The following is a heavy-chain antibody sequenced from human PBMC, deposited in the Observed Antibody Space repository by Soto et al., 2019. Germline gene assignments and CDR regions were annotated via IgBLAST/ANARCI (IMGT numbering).Heavy chain of an antibody. Sequence: EVQLLESGGGLVQPGRSLRLSCAASGFTFSSYAMSWVRQAPGKGLEWVSSMSGSGASTDYADSVQGRFTISRDTSKNTLDLQWNSLSAEDTAVYYGAKELVGLFRFGMDVWGQGTTVTFSS. CDR1: GFTFSSYA. CDR2: MSGSGAST. J-gene: IGHJ6*02. V-gene: IGHV3-23*01. D-gene: IGHD3-9*01. CDR3: AKELVGLFRFGMDV.